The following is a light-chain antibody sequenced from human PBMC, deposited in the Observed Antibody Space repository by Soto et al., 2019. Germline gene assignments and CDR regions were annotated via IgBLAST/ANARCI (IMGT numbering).Light chain of an antibody. CDR1: QSINSN. CDR3: QQYGSSGT. Sequence: ILMTQSPGTLSLSPGESATLSCRASQSINSNLAWYQQKPGQAPRLLIYSASTRATGIPDRLSGSGSGTDLTLTISRLEPEDFAVYYCQQYGSSGTFGQGTKVDNK. J-gene: IGKJ1*01. CDR2: SAS. V-gene: IGKV3-20*01.